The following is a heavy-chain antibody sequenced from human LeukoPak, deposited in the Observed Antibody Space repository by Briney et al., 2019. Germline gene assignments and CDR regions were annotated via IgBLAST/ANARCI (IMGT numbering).Heavy chain of an antibody. J-gene: IGHJ4*02. Sequence: GGSLRLSCAASGFTFSTYAMRWVRQAPGKGLEWVSSISGSDGSTDYADSVKGRFTISRDNSKNTLYLQMNSLRAEDTAVYYCAKGESHPKYYFDYWGQGTLVTVPS. CDR2: ISGSDGST. CDR1: GFTFSTYA. CDR3: AKGESHPKYYFDY. V-gene: IGHV3-23*01. D-gene: IGHD3-10*01.